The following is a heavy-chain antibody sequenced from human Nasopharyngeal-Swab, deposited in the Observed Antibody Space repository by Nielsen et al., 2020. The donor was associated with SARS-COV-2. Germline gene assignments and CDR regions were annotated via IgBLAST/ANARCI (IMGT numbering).Heavy chain of an antibody. CDR3: AKDAGVVEGGSGWYGYFDY. CDR2: ISGSGDNT. V-gene: IGHV3-23*01. Sequence: GESLKISCEASGFTFNSFAMSWVRQGPGKGLEWVSVISGSGDNTFYADSVKGRFTISSDNSKNTLYLQMNSLRAEDTAVYYCAKDAGVVEGGSGWYGYFDYWGQGTLVTVSS. J-gene: IGHJ4*02. D-gene: IGHD6-19*01. CDR1: GFTFNSFA.